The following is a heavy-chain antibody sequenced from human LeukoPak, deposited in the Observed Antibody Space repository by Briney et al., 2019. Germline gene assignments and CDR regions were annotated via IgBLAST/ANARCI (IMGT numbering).Heavy chain of an antibody. J-gene: IGHJ4*02. CDR2: ISYDGSNK. V-gene: IGHV3-30*04. Sequence: GGSLRLSCSPSGFTFSSYAMHGVRQAPGKGLEGVAVISYDGSNKYYADSVKGRFTISRDNSKNTLYLQMNSLRAEDTAVYYCARDRGATAHYFDYWGQGTLVTVSS. CDR3: ARDRGATAHYFDY. CDR1: GFTFSSYA. D-gene: IGHD5-24*01.